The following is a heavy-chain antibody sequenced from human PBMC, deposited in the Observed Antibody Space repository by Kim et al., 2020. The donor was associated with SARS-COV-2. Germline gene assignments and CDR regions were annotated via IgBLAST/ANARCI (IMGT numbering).Heavy chain of an antibody. J-gene: IGHJ6*03. CDR3: AREQKVPAAIRFDYYYYMDV. CDR1: GFTFSNYS. V-gene: IGHV3-21*01. CDR2: ISSSSGYI. D-gene: IGHD2-2*02. Sequence: GGSLRLSCAASGFTFSNYSMNWVRQAPGKGLEWVSSISSSSGYIYYADSVKGRFTISRDNAKNSLYLQMNSLRAEDTAVYYCAREQKVPAAIRFDYYYYMDVWGKGTTVTVSS.